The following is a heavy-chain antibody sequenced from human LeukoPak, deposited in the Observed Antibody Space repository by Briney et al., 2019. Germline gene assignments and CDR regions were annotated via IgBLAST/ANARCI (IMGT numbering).Heavy chain of an antibody. V-gene: IGHV4-39*07. J-gene: IGHJ4*02. CDR3: ARGYSGYDWVY. Sequence: PSETLSLTCTVSGGSISSSSYYWGWIRQPPGKGLEWIGSIYYSGSTYYNPSLKSRVTISVDTSKNQFSLKLSSVTAADTAVYYCARGYSGYDWVYWGQGTLVTVSS. D-gene: IGHD5-12*01. CDR1: GGSISSSSYY. CDR2: IYYSGST.